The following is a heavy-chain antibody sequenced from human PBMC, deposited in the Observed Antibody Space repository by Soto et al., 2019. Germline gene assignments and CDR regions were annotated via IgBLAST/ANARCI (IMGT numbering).Heavy chain of an antibody. CDR2: IYYSGST. J-gene: IGHJ5*02. CDR3: AREAAADNWFDP. Sequence: SETLSLTCTVSGGSISSYYWSWIRQPPGKGLEWIGYIYYSGSTNYNPSLKSRVTISVDTSKNQFSLKLSSVTAADTAVYYCAREAAADNWFDPWCQGTLVTVSS. CDR1: GGSISSYY. V-gene: IGHV4-59*01. D-gene: IGHD6-13*01.